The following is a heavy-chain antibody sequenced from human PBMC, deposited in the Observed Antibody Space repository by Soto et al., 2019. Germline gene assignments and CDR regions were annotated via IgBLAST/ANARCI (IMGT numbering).Heavy chain of an antibody. CDR1: GFTFSSYA. CDR3: AKAPGSSTRILPNYYYYMDV. J-gene: IGHJ6*03. V-gene: IGHV3-23*01. Sequence: GSLRLSCAASGFTFSSYAMSWVRQAPGKGLEWVSAISGSGGSTYYADSVKGRFTISRDNSKNTLYLQMNSLRAEDTAVYYYAKAPGSSTRILPNYYYYMDVWGKGTTVTVSS. D-gene: IGHD2-2*01. CDR2: ISGSGGST.